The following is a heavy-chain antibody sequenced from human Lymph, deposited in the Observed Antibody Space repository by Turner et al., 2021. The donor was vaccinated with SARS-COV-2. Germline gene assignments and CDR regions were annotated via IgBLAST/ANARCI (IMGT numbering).Heavy chain of an antibody. Sequence: VQLVESGGGLVKPGGSLRHSCAASGFTFSTYSMNWVRQAQGKGLEWISSISSSSSYIYYADSVKGRFTISRDEAKNSLYLQMNSLRAEDTAVYFCARDIPTTADYFDYWGQGTLVTVSS. CDR1: GFTFSTYS. V-gene: IGHV3-21*01. J-gene: IGHJ4*02. D-gene: IGHD4-17*01. CDR2: ISSSSSYI. CDR3: ARDIPTTADYFDY.